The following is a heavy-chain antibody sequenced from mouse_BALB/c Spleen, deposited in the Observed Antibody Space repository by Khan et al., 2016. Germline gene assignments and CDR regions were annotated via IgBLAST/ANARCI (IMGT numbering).Heavy chain of an antibody. V-gene: IGHV3-2*02. CDR3: GRSLHYFGSSYWYFDV. CDR2: IGYSGST. CDR1: GYSITSDYA. Sequence: EVQLQESGPGLVKPSQSLSLTCTVTGYSITSDYAWNWFRQFPGNKLEWMGYIGYSGSTSYNPSLKSRISITRDTSRNQFFLQLNSVTTEDTSTYDCGRSLHYFGSSYWYFDVWGAGTTVTGSS. D-gene: IGHD1-1*01. J-gene: IGHJ1*01.